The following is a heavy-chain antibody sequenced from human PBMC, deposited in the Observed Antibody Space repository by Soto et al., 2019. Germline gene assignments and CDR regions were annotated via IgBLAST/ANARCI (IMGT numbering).Heavy chain of an antibody. CDR3: ARGPRGGDDYSHYNWFAP. CDR2: MNPKNGET. V-gene: IGHV1-8*01. J-gene: IGHJ5*02. D-gene: IGHD4-4*01. CDR1: GYSFTSYD. Sequence: ASVKVSCKASGYSFTSYDSNWVRQAPGQGPEWMGWMNPKNGETGYAQKFQGRVTMTRDTSISTAYMELSSLTSEDTALYYCARGPRGGDDYSHYNWFAPWGQGTLVTVSS.